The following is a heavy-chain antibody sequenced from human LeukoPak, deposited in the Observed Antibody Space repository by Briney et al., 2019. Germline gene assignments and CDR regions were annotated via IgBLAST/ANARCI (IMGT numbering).Heavy chain of an antibody. CDR1: GYSFTSYW. CDR3: ARIAVANSFDY. D-gene: IGHD6-19*01. J-gene: IGHJ4*02. V-gene: IGHV5-51*01. Sequence: GESLRISCKGSGYSFTSYWISWVRQMPGKGLEWMGIIYPGDSATIYSPSFQGQVSISADKSINTAYLQWSSLKASDTAMYYCARIAVANSFDYWGQGTLVTVSS. CDR2: IYPGDSAT.